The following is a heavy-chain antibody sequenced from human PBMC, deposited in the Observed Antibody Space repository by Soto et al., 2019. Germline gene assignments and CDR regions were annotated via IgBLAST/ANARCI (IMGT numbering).Heavy chain of an antibody. J-gene: IGHJ4*02. Sequence: QVQLVESGGGVVQPGRSLRLSCAASGFTFSSYAMHWVRQAPGKGLEWVAVISYDGSNKYYADSVKGRFTISRDNSKNTLYLQMNSLRAEDTAVYYGARDRPRGAMVRGVIIRGWYDYWGQGTLVTVSS. D-gene: IGHD3-10*01. CDR2: ISYDGSNK. CDR3: ARDRPRGAMVRGVIIRGWYDY. CDR1: GFTFSSYA. V-gene: IGHV3-30-3*01.